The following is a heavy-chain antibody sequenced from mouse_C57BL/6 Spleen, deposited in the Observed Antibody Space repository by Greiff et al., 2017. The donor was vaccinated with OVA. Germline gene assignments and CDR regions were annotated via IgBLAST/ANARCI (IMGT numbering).Heavy chain of an antibody. CDR3: ARRPTGFDY. J-gene: IGHJ2*01. CDR2: IYPGDGDT. CDR1: GYAFSSSW. V-gene: IGHV1-82*01. D-gene: IGHD1-1*01. Sequence: QVQLQQSGPELVKPGASVKISCKASGYAFSSSWMNWVKQRPGKGLEWIGRIYPGDGDTNYNGKFKGKATLTADKSSSTAYMQLSSLTSEDSAVYFCARRPTGFDYWGQGTTLTVSS.